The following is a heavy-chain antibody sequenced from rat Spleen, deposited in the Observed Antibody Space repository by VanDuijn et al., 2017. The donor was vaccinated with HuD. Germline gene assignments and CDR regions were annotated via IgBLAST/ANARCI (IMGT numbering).Heavy chain of an antibody. V-gene: IGHV5-29*01. J-gene: IGHJ2*01. Sequence: EVQLVESDGGLVQPGRSLKLSCAASGFTFSDYYMAWVRQAPAKGLEWVATISSDGSSTYYRDSVKGRFTISRDNAKRTLFLQMDSLRSDDTATYYCTTLGNYFNYWGQGVMVTVSS. D-gene: IGHD1-7*01. CDR1: GFTFSDYY. CDR3: TTLGNYFNY. CDR2: ISSDGSST.